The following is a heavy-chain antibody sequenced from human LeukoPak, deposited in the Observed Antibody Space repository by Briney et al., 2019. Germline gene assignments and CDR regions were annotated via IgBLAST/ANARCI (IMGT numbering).Heavy chain of an antibody. Sequence: GASVKVSCKASRGTFSSYAISWVRQAPGQGLEWMGGIIPIFGTANYAQKFQGRVTITTDESTSTAYMELSSLRSEDTAVYYCARGRIQYWGRFDYWGQGTLVTVSS. V-gene: IGHV1-69*05. CDR2: IIPIFGTA. D-gene: IGHD2-8*02. CDR1: RGTFSSYA. J-gene: IGHJ4*02. CDR3: ARGRIQYWGRFDY.